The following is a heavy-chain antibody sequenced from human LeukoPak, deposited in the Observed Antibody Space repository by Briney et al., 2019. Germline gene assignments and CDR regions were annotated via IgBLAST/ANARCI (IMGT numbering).Heavy chain of an antibody. V-gene: IGHV3-30*18. J-gene: IGHJ4*02. CDR1: GFTFSDYS. CDR2: ISHDGLNK. CDR3: AKDQFPIFWSGYQD. D-gene: IGHD3-3*01. Sequence: PGGSLRLSCAASGFTFSDYSIHWVRQAPGKGLEWVAVISHDGLNKFYADSVKGRFTLSRDNSKNTLYLHIDSLRPDDTAVYYCAKDQFPIFWSGYQDWGQGTLVIVSP.